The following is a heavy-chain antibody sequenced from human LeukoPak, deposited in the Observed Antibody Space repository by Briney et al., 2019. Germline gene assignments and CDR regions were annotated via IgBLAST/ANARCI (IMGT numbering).Heavy chain of an antibody. J-gene: IGHJ4*02. CDR2: ISGSGGST. CDR3: AKAGSGSYLPTSSFDY. V-gene: IGHV3-23*01. CDR1: GFTFSSYA. D-gene: IGHD1-26*01. Sequence: PGGSLRLSCAASGFTFSSYAMSWVRQAPGKGLEWVSAISGSGGSTYYADSVKGRFTISRDNSKNTLYLQMNSLRAEDTAVYYCAKAGSGSYLPTSSFDYWGQGTLVTVSS.